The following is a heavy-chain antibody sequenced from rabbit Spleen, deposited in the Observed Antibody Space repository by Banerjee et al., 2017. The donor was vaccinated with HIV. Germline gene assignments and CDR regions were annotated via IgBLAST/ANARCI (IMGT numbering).Heavy chain of an antibody. CDR2: IYPDGFGST. V-gene: IGHV1S40*01. Sequence: QSLEESGGDLVKPGASLTLTCTASGFSFSTSNYICWVRQAPGKGLEWIGCIYPDGFGSTAYASWAKGRFTISKTSSTTVTLQMTSLTAADTATYFCAKYSDDYQLDLWGQGTLVTVS. J-gene: IGHJ3*01. D-gene: IGHD2-1*01. CDR1: GFSFSTSNY. CDR3: AKYSDDYQLDL.